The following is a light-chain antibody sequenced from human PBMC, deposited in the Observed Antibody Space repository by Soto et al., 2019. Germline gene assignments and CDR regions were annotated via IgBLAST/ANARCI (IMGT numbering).Light chain of an antibody. CDR2: GAS. V-gene: IGKV3-20*01. CDR1: QSVSSSY. CDR3: QQYSNSAST. J-gene: IGKJ1*01. Sequence: EIVLTQSPGTLSLSPGERATLSCRASQSVSSSYLAWYQQKPGQAPKLLIFGASSRATGIPDRFSGSGSESDFTLTITRLEPEDFAVYYCQQYSNSASTFGQGTKVAIK.